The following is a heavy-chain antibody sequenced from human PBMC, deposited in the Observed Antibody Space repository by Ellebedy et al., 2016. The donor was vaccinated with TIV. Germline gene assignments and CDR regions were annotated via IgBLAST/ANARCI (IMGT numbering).Heavy chain of an antibody. V-gene: IGHV4-4*07. Sequence: SETLSLTXTVSGGSVSRYFWRWIRQPARKGLEWIGRIFTSGSFNYNPSLMSRVTMSVVTSKNQISLRLNSVTTADTAVYYCARVHCSITTCDYYYMDVWGKGTTVTVSS. D-gene: IGHD1-1*01. CDR1: GGSVSRYF. CDR2: IFTSGSF. J-gene: IGHJ6*03. CDR3: ARVHCSITTCDYYYMDV.